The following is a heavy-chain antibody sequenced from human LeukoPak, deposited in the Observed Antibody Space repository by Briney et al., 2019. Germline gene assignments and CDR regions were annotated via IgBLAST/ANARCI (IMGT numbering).Heavy chain of an antibody. J-gene: IGHJ4*02. V-gene: IGHV3-23*01. Sequence: GGSLRLSCVGSGFTFNNYAMNWVRQAPGKGLEWVSTISGAGGSTYYADSVKGRFTISRDNSKNTLYLQMNSLRAEDTAVYYCARSVDYYDSSGYYWGHFDYWGQGTLVTVSS. CDR3: ARSVDYYDSSGYYWGHFDY. D-gene: IGHD3-22*01. CDR2: ISGAGGST. CDR1: GFTFNNYA.